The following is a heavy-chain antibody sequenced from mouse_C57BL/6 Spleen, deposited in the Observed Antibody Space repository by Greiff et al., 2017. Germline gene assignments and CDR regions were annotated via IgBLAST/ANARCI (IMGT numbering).Heavy chain of an antibody. V-gene: IGHV14-2*01. CDR3: ARAFYYGSSLWYFDY. CDR1: GFNIKDYY. CDR2: IDPEDGET. D-gene: IGHD1-1*01. Sequence: EVQLVESGAELVKPGASVKLSCTASGFNIKDYYMHWVKQRTEQGLEWIGRIDPEDGETKYAPKFQGKATITADTSSNTAYLQLSSLTSEDTAVYDCARAFYYGSSLWYFDYWGQGTTLTVSS. J-gene: IGHJ2*01.